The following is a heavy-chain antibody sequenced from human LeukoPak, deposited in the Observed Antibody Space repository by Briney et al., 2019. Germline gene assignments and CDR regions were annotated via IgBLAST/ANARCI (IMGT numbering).Heavy chain of an antibody. CDR3: AKDPLIWSCGGDCYHFDY. V-gene: IGHV3-23*01. CDR2: ISGSGGST. CDR1: GLTFSSYA. J-gene: IGHJ4*02. D-gene: IGHD2-21*01. Sequence: PGGSLRLSCAASGLTFSSYAMSWVRQAPGKGLEWVSAISGSGGSTYYADSVKGRFTISRDNSKNTLYLQMNSLRAEDTAVYYCAKDPLIWSCGGDCYHFDYWGQGTLVTVSS.